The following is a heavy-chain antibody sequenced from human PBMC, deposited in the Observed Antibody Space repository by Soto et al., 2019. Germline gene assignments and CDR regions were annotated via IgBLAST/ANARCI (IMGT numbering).Heavy chain of an antibody. CDR3: ARGSYYDSGGSLALFY. CDR1: GFTFSNYG. CDR2: IWFDGSDK. Sequence: PGGSLRLSCAACGFTFSNYGMHWVRQAPGKGLEWVAIIWFDGSDKYYADSVKGRFTISRDNSKNTLYLRMNSLRAEDTAVYYCARGSYYDSGGSLALFYWGQGTLVTVSS. V-gene: IGHV3-33*01. D-gene: IGHD3-22*01. J-gene: IGHJ4*02.